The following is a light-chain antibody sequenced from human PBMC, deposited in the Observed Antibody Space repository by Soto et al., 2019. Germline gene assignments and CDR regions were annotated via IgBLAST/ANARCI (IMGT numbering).Light chain of an antibody. CDR1: QSISDT. CDR3: QQYNNWPWT. V-gene: IGKV3-15*01. CDR2: GAS. Sequence: ETVMTQSPTTLSVSPGGRATLSCRASQSISDTLAWYQQKPGRAPRLLIHGASTRATGFPARFSGSGSGTDFTLTISSLQSEDFAVYYCQQYNNWPWTFGQGTKVDIK. J-gene: IGKJ1*01.